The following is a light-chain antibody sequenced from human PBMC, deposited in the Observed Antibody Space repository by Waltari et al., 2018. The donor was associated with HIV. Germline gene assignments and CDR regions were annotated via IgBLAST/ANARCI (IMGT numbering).Light chain of an antibody. CDR1: SSDIGGYNY. Sequence: QSALTQPASVSGSPGQSITISCTGTSSDIGGYNYVSWYQQHPGKAPTLMIYAVSTRPSGVSNRFSGSKSGNTASLTISGLQAEDEADYYCSSYTSSSTVIFGGGTKLAVL. CDR2: AVS. V-gene: IGLV2-14*01. J-gene: IGLJ2*01. CDR3: SSYTSSSTVI.